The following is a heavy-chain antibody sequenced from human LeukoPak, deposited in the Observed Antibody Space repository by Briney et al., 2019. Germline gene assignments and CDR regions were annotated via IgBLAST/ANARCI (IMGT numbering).Heavy chain of an antibody. D-gene: IGHD5-24*01. J-gene: IGHJ3*02. CDR1: GGSISSYY. Sequence: SETLSLTCTVSGGSISSYYWSWIRQPPGKGLEWIGYIYYSGSTNYNPSLKSRVTISVDTSKNQFSLKLSSVTAADTAVYYCARARVKEMATTLPGLFDIWGQGTMVTVSS. V-gene: IGHV4-59*08. CDR2: IYYSGST. CDR3: ARARVKEMATTLPGLFDI.